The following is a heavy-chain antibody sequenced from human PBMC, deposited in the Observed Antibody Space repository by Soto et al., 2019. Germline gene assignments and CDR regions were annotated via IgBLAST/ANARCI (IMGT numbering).Heavy chain of an antibody. CDR3: ARDLSPFH. D-gene: IGHD3-16*02. V-gene: IGHV3-7*04. Sequence: TGGSLRLSCTVSGFTFSSYWMTWVRQAPGKGLQWVATINKEGSEKYYADSVKGRFTISRDNAKNLLYLQMNSLSAEDTAVYYCARDLSPFHWGQGTLVTVSS. CDR1: GFTFSSYW. J-gene: IGHJ4*02. CDR2: INKEGSEK.